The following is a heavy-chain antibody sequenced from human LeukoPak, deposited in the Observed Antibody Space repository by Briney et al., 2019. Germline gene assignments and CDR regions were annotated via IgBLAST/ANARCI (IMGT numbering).Heavy chain of an antibody. D-gene: IGHD5-24*01. CDR1: GYTLIELF. J-gene: IGHJ2*01. V-gene: IGHV1-24*01. Sequence: GASVKVSYKVSGYTLIELFMHWVRQAPGKGREGMGGVDPEDGETIYVQKFQGRVTMTEYTSTDTAYMALSSLRSEDTAVYYCATDRRDGYNYQPGTPSDWYFDLWGRGTLVTASS. CDR2: VDPEDGET. CDR3: ATDRRDGYNYQPGTPSDWYFDL.